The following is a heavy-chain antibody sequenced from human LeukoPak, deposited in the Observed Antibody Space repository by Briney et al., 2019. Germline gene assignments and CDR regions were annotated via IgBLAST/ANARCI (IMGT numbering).Heavy chain of an antibody. CDR1: GGSFSGYY. Sequence: SETLSLTCAVYGGSFSGYYWTWIRQPPGKGLEWIGEIHYSGSANYNPSLKSRVTISVDTSKNQFSLKLSSVTAADTAVYYCARGYCSSTSCYFLDYWGQGTLVTVSS. D-gene: IGHD2-2*01. J-gene: IGHJ4*02. CDR2: IHYSGSA. V-gene: IGHV4-34*01. CDR3: ARGYCSSTSCYFLDY.